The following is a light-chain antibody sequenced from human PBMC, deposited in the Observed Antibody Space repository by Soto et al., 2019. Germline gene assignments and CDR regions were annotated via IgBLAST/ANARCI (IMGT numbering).Light chain of an antibody. Sequence: QSALTQPPSASGSLGQSVTISCTGTSSDVGGYKYVSWYQQHPGKAPKVMIHEVTKRPSGVPDRFSGSKSGNTASLTVSGLQGEDEADYYCSSYAGSNNLVFGGGTKVTVL. J-gene: IGLJ2*01. CDR3: SSYAGSNNLV. CDR1: SSDVGGYKY. CDR2: EVT. V-gene: IGLV2-8*01.